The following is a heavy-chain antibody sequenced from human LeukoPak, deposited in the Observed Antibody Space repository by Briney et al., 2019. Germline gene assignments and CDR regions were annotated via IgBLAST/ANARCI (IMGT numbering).Heavy chain of an antibody. D-gene: IGHD2-2*01. Sequence: SETLSLTCAVYGGSFSGYYWSWIRQPPGKGLEWIGEINHSGSTNYNPSLKSRVTISVDTSKNQFSLKLSSVTAADTAVYYCASNPLINCSSTSCYYGMDVWGQGTTVTVSS. V-gene: IGHV4-34*01. CDR2: INHSGST. J-gene: IGHJ6*02. CDR1: GGSFSGYY. CDR3: ASNPLINCSSTSCYYGMDV.